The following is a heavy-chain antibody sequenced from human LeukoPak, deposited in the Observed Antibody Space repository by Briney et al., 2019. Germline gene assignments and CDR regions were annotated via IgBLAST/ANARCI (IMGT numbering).Heavy chain of an antibody. V-gene: IGHV3-23*01. CDR2: LSGTVGST. CDR3: AKDRIAAGN. Sequence: GGSLRLSCAASGFTFSSYAMSWVRQGQGQGLEWVSSLSGTVGSTYYADSVKGRFTISRDNAKNSLYLQMNSLRAEDTALYYCAKDRIAAGNWGQGTLVTVSS. D-gene: IGHD6-13*01. J-gene: IGHJ4*02. CDR1: GFTFSSYA.